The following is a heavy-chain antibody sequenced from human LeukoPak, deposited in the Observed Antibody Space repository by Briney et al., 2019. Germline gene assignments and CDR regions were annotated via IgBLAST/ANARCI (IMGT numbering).Heavy chain of an antibody. CDR2: ISAYSGNT. D-gene: IGHD6-6*01. Sequence: ASVKVSCKASGYTFSTYGIIWVRQAPGQGLEWMGWISAYSGNTKYAQKLQDRVSMTTDTSTNTAYMELRSLTSDDTAVYYCARKYRAARASGSYYYYYMDVWGKGTTVTVSS. J-gene: IGHJ6*03. V-gene: IGHV1-18*01. CDR3: ARKYRAARASGSYYYYYMDV. CDR1: GYTFSTYG.